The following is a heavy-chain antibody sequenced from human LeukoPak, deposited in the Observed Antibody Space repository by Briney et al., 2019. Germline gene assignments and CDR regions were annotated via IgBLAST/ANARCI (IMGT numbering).Heavy chain of an antibody. D-gene: IGHD4-23*01. CDR3: ARDFTVAGYYYYYGMDV. CDR1: GFTFSSYE. CDR2: ISSSGSTI. V-gene: IGHV3-48*03. J-gene: IGHJ6*02. Sequence: GGSLRLSCAASGFTFSSYEMNWVRQAPGKGLEWVSYISSSGSTIYYADSVKGRFTISRDNAKNSLYPQMNSLRAEDTAVYYCARDFTVAGYYYYYGMDVWGQGTTVTVSS.